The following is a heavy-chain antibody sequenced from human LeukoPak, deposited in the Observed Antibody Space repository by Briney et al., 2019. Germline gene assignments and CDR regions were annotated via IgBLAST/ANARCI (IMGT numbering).Heavy chain of an antibody. CDR1: GNSLSRFG. D-gene: IGHD6-6*01. V-gene: IGHV1-69*13. CDR2: IIPIFGTA. J-gene: IGHJ4*02. CDR3: ARVRYSSSSRVEEFDY. Sequence: ASVKVSCKASGNSLSRFGVSWVRQAPGQGLEWMGGIIPIFGTANYAQKFQGRVTITADESTSTAYMELSSLRSEDTAVYYCARVRYSSSSRVEEFDYWGQGTLVTVSS.